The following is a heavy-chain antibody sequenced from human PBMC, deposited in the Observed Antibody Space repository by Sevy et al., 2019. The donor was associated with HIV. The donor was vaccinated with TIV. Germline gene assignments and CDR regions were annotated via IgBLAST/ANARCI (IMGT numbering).Heavy chain of an antibody. D-gene: IGHD1-7*01. J-gene: IGHJ4*02. CDR1: GGTFSNYA. Sequence: ASVKVSCKDSGGTFSNYAISWVRQAPGQGLEWMGGIIPILGTANYAQKFQGRVTITADESTSTAYMELSCLRSEDTAVYYCARDRGYNWNYEGSYYDYWGQGTLVTVSS. CDR3: ARDRGYNWNYEGSYYDY. V-gene: IGHV1-69*13. CDR2: IIPILGTA.